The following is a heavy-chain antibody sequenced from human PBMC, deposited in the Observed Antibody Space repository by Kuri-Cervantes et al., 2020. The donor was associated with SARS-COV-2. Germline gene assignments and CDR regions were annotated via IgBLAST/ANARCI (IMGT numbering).Heavy chain of an antibody. J-gene: IGHJ6*03. Sequence: SETLSLICTVSGGSISSYYWSWIRQPPGKGLEWIGYIYYSGSTNYNPSLKSRVTISVDTSKNRFSLKLSSVTAADTAVYYCASLQRGSSKYYYYYYMDVWGKGTTVTVSS. V-gene: IGHV4-59*08. D-gene: IGHD6-6*01. CDR2: IYYSGST. CDR1: GGSISSYY. CDR3: ASLQRGSSKYYYYYYMDV.